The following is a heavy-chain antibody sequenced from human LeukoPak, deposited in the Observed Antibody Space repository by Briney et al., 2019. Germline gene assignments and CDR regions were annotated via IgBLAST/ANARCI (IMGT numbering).Heavy chain of an antibody. CDR3: ARRYSYGLFDY. Sequence: PGGSLRLSCAASGFTFSDYYMSWIRQAPGKGLEWVSYISSSSSCTNYADSVKGRFTISRDNAKNSLYLQMSSLRAEDTAVYYCARRYSYGLFDYWGQGTLVTVSS. J-gene: IGHJ4*02. CDR1: GFTFSDYY. D-gene: IGHD5-18*01. CDR2: ISSSSSCT. V-gene: IGHV3-11*03.